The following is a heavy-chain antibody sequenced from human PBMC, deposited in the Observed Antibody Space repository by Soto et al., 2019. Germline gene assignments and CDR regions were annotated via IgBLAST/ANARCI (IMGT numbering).Heavy chain of an antibody. D-gene: IGHD2-21*02. Sequence: SVKVSCKAFGFDYPISAIQWMLLAGGQRLEWIGWIVVGSGDTNYAQKFQERVTFTRDMSTSTAYMEMSSLTSEDTAVYYCAADRGPGDPYNWVDPWGQGTQVTVS. V-gene: IGHV1-58*02. J-gene: IGHJ5*02. CDR1: GFDYPISA. CDR2: IVVGSGDT. CDR3: AADRGPGDPYNWVDP.